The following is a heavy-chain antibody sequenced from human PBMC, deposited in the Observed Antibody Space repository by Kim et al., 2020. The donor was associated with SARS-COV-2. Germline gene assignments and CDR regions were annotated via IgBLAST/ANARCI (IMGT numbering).Heavy chain of an antibody. J-gene: IGHJ3*02. CDR1: GYTFTSYY. Sequence: ASVKVSCKASGYTFTSYYMHWVRQAPGQGLEWMGIINPSGGSTSYAQKFQGRVTMTRDTSTSTVYMELSSLRSEDTAVYYCARDLGDGYNPSEAFDIWGQGTMVTVSS. CDR2: INPSGGST. V-gene: IGHV1-46*01. CDR3: ARDLGDGYNPSEAFDI. D-gene: IGHD5-12*01.